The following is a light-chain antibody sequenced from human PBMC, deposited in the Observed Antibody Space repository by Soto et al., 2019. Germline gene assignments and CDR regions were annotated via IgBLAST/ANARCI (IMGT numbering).Light chain of an antibody. CDR1: QSVSSSY. V-gene: IGKV3-20*01. CDR3: QQYGSSPWT. CDR2: GAS. J-gene: IGKJ1*01. Sequence: EIVLTQSPGTLSLSPGERAALSCRASQSVSSSYLAWYQQKPGQAPRLLIYGASSRATGIPGRFSGSGSGTAFTLTISRLGPEDFAVYYCQQYGSSPWTFGQGTKVEFK.